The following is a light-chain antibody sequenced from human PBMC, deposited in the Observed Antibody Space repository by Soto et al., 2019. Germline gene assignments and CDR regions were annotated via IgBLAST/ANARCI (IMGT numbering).Light chain of an antibody. CDR1: QSITTW. Sequence: DVQMTQSASTVSEYVEDSVTITCRASQSITTWLAWYTQKPGKAPKIRIYDASSLESGVQSRLSGSVSGTEFTLTISRVQPEDVATYYCQEYETYLKPFGQRTKVDNK. CDR3: QEYETYLKP. CDR2: DAS. V-gene: IGKV1-5*01. J-gene: IGKJ1*01.